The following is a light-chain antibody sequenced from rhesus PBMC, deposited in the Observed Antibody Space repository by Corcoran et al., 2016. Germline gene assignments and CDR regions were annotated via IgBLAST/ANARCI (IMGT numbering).Light chain of an antibody. CDR1: QTISSY. Sequence: DIQMTQSPSSLSASVGDRVTITCRASQTISSYLAWYQQKPGKVPKLLIYAASSLESGVPSRFSGSGSGTEFTLTISSLQPEDFATYYCPQHNSHPYSFGQGTKVEIK. CDR2: AAS. V-gene: IGKV1S5*01. CDR3: PQHNSHPYS. J-gene: IGKJ2*01.